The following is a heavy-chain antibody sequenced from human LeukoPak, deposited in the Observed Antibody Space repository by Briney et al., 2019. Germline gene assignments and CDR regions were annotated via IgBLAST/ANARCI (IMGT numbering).Heavy chain of an antibody. CDR2: IIPIFGTA. CDR3: ARDGGGGKQQIVATPSRTNYYYYYYMDV. V-gene: IGHV1-69*05. CDR1: GGTFSSYA. Sequence: SVKVSCKASGGTFSSYAISWVRHAPGQGLEWMGGIIPIFGTANYAQKFQGRVTITTDESTSTAYMELSSLRSEDTAVYYCARDGGGGKQQIVATPSRTNYYYYYYMDVWGKGTTVTVSS. D-gene: IGHD5-12*01. J-gene: IGHJ6*03.